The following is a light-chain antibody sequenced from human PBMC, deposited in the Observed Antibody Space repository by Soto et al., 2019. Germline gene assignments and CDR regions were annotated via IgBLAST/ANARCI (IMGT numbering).Light chain of an antibody. CDR1: SGDIGGYNY. V-gene: IGLV2-14*01. J-gene: IGLJ2*01. CDR2: EVS. CDR3: SSYTTNSIPVV. Sequence: QSALTQPASVSGSPGQSITISCTGTSGDIGGYNYVSCYQQHPGKAPKLLMSEVSNRPSGVSHRFSGSKSGNTASLTISGIMTEDEADYYCSSYTTNSIPVVFGGGTKLTVL.